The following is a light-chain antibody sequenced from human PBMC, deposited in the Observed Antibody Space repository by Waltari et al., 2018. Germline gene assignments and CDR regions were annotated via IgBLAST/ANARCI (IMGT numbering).Light chain of an antibody. CDR1: YSNIGAGYF. Sequence: QSLLTQPPSVSGAPGQRVTISCTGTYSNIGAGYFVHWYQQLPGEPPRFLIFGSENRPSGVPDRVAGCRSGTSASLAITGLQAEDEGHYYGHSFDDSINGWVFGGGTKVTVL. V-gene: IGLV1-40*01. J-gene: IGLJ3*02. CDR3: HSFDDSINGWV. CDR2: GSE.